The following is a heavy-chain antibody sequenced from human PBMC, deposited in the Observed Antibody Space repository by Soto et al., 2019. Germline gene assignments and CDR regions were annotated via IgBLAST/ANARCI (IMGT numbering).Heavy chain of an antibody. J-gene: IGHJ1*01. CDR2: INHSGST. D-gene: IGHD2-15*01. CDR3: ARGEDIVVVVAATHAEYFQH. CDR1: GGSFSGYY. V-gene: IGHV4-34*01. Sequence: SETLSLTCAVYGGSFSGYYWSWIRQPPGKGLEWIGEINHSGSTNYNPSLKSRVTISVDTSKNQFSLKLSSVTAADTAVYYCARGEDIVVVVAATHAEYFQHWGQGTLVTSPQ.